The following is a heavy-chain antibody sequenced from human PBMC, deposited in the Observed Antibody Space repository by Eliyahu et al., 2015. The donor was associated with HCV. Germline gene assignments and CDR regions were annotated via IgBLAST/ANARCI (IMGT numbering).Heavy chain of an antibody. CDR2: IWYDGSNK. D-gene: IGHD4-17*01. CDR1: GFTFXSCG. V-gene: IGHV3-33*01. J-gene: IGHJ3*02. Sequence: QVQLVESGGGVVQPGRSLRLXCAASGFTFXSCGMHWVRQAPGKGLGWVXVIWYDGSNKYYADSVKGRFTISRDNSKNTLYLQMNSLRAEDTAVYYCARDHVGDYGTGGAFDIWGQGTMVTVSS. CDR3: ARDHVGDYGTGGAFDI.